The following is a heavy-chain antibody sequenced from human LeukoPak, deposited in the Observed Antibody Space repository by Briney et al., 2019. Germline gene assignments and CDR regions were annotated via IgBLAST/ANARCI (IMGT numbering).Heavy chain of an antibody. D-gene: IGHD3-16*02. CDR3: ARDGDDYVWGSYRNSNWFDP. CDR1: GGSISSSNYY. Sequence: PSETLSLTCIVSGGSISSSNYYWGWIRQPPGEGLEWIGSIHYSGSTYYNTSLKSRVTISVDKSENQFSLKLSSVTAADTAVYYCARDGDDYVWGSYRNSNWFDPWGQGTLVTVSS. CDR2: IHYSGST. V-gene: IGHV4-39*02. J-gene: IGHJ5*02.